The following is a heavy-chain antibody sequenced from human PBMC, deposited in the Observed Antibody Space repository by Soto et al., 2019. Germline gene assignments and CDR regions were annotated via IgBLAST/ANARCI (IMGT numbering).Heavy chain of an antibody. CDR2: ISAYNGNT. Sequence: QVQLVQAGAEVRKPGASVKVSCKASGYTFTSYGISWVRQAPGQGPEWMGWISAYNGNTNCAQKLQGRRTVTTYKSNSTAYMALRTLRSDDTDVYYCATSCHQSYNWFAPWGQRTLLTVSS. CDR1: GYTFTSYG. D-gene: IGHD3-16*02. CDR3: ATSCHQSYNWFAP. V-gene: IGHV1-18*01. J-gene: IGHJ5*02.